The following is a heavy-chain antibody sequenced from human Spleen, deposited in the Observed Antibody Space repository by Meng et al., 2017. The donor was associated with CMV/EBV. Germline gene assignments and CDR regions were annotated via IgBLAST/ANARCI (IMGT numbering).Heavy chain of an antibody. CDR3: ARRTRGRGIDV. D-gene: IGHD2-2*01. Sequence: SGPTLVKPTQTLTLTCTFSGFSLTASGMCVSWVRQPPGKGLEWIGYIYLSGNTNYNPSLKSRVTISLDMSKKQFSLRLTSVTAADTAVYYCARRTRGRGIDVWGQGTTVTVSS. J-gene: IGHJ6*02. CDR1: GFSLTASGMC. V-gene: IGHV4-61*08. CDR2: IYLSGNT.